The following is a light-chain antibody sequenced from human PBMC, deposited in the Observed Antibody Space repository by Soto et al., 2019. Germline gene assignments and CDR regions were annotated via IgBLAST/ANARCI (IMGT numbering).Light chain of an antibody. CDR2: AAS. CDR3: QQSYSTPLT. J-gene: IGKJ4*01. Sequence: DIPMTQSPSSLSPSVGDRVTITCRASQSISSYLNWYQQKPGKAPKLLIFAASSLPSGVPSRFTGSGSGTDFTLTISSLQLEDFATYFCQQSYSTPLTFGGGTKVEIK. CDR1: QSISSY. V-gene: IGKV1-39*01.